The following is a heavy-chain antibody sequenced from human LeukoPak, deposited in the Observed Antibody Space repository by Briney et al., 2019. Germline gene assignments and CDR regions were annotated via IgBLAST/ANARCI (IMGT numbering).Heavy chain of an antibody. V-gene: IGHV4-4*07. CDR1: GGSISSYY. D-gene: IGHD3-10*01. J-gene: IGHJ6*02. CDR3: ARDNPRTIWFGELLSYYYYGMDV. CDR2: IYTSGST. Sequence: PSETLSLTCTVSGGSISSYYWSWIRQPAGKGPEWIGRIYTSGSTNYNPSLKSRVTMSVDTSKNQFSLKLSSVTAADTAVYYCARDNPRTIWFGELLSYYYYGMDVWGQGTTVTVSS.